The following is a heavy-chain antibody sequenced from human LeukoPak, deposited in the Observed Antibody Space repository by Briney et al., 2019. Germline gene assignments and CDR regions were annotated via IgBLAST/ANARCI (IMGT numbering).Heavy chain of an antibody. CDR1: GFTFSSHG. CDR3: AELGITMIGGV. D-gene: IGHD3-10*02. V-gene: IGHV3-23*01. J-gene: IGHJ6*04. CDR2: ISGSGGST. Sequence: GGTLRLSCAASGFTFSSHGMSWVRQAPGKGLEWVSAISGSGGSTYYADSVKGRFTISRDNAKNSLYLQMNSLRAEDTAVYYCAELGITMIGGVWGKETTVTISS.